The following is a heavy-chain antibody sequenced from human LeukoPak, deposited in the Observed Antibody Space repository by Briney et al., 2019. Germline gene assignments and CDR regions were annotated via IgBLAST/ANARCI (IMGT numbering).Heavy chain of an antibody. V-gene: IGHV3-48*02. Sequence: EGSLRLSCAASGFTFNTYSMNWVRQAPGKGLEWVSYISGSSNTIYYAASVKGRFTISRDNAKNSLYLQMNSLRDDDTAVYYCARDKCSNGVCYTFSPSDYWGQGTLVTVSS. J-gene: IGHJ4*02. D-gene: IGHD2-8*01. CDR1: GFTFNTYS. CDR3: ARDKCSNGVCYTFSPSDY. CDR2: ISGSSNTI.